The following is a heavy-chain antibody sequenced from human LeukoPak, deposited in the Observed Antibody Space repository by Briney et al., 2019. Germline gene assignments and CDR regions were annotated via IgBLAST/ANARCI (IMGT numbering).Heavy chain of an antibody. J-gene: IGHJ4*02. CDR3: ARQGYLAGLFDY. CDR1: GFTFSSYW. Sequence: GGSLRLSCAASGFTFSSYWMHWVRQAPGKGLVWVSRINSDGSSTSYADSVKGRFTISRDNAKNTLYLQMNSLRAEDTAVYYCARQGYLAGLFDYWGPGTLVTVSS. CDR2: INSDGSST. D-gene: IGHD1-1*01. V-gene: IGHV3-74*01.